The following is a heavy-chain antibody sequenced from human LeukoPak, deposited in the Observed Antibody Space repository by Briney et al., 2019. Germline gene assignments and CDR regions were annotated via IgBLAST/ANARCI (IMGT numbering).Heavy chain of an antibody. Sequence: GGSLRLFCAASGFTFSSYSMNWVRQAPGKGLEWVSSISSSSSYIYYADSVKGRFTISRDNAKNSLYLQMNSLRAEDTAVYYCAKSNGYGLIDIWGQGTMVTVSS. J-gene: IGHJ3*02. CDR3: AKSNGYGLIDI. D-gene: IGHD3-22*01. CDR1: GFTFSSYS. CDR2: ISSSSSYI. V-gene: IGHV3-21*01.